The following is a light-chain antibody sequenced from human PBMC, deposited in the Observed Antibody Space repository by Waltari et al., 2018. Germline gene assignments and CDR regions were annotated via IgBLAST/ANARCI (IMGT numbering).Light chain of an antibody. J-gene: IGKJ1*01. V-gene: IGKV3-11*01. CDR3: QQRSNWPRT. CDR1: QSVSSY. CDR2: AAS. Sequence: EIVLTQSPATLSLSPGERATLSCRASQSVSSYLAWYQQKPGQAPRLLIYAASTRATGIPARFSGSGSGTDFTLTISSLEPEDFAVYYCQQRSNWPRTFGQGTKVEIK.